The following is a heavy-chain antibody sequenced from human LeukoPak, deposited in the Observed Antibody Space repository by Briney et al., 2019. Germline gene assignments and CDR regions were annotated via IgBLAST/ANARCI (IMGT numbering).Heavy chain of an antibody. Sequence: GGPLRLSCAASGFTFSTYSMNWVRQAPGKGLEWISYISSNSRTIYYAGSVKGRLIVSRDNAKNSLDLHMNTLRAEDTAVYYCARGRGNYFYGMDVWGQGTTVTVSS. D-gene: IGHD3-10*01. CDR3: ARGRGNYFYGMDV. CDR1: GFTFSTYS. V-gene: IGHV3-48*01. CDR2: ISSNSRTI. J-gene: IGHJ6*02.